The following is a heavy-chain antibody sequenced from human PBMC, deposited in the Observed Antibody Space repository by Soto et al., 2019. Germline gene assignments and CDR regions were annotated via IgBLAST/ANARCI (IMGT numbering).Heavy chain of an antibody. J-gene: IGHJ2*01. CDR1: GGTFSSYT. CDR3: ARGNHRWVQVWYFDL. V-gene: IGHV1-69*12. CDR2: LIPIFGTA. D-gene: IGHD1-1*01. Sequence: QVQLVQSGAEVKKPGSSVTVSCKASGGTFSSYTISWVRQAPGQGLEWMGGLIPIFGTANYAQKFQGRVKITADESTSTADRELSSLRSEGTAVYYCARGNHRWVQVWYFDLWGRGTLATVAS.